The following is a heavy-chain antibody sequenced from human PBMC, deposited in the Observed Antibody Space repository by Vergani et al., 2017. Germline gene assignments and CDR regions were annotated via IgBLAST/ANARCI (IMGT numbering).Heavy chain of an antibody. J-gene: IGHJ6*02. CDR3: ARDLTNSYGMDV. CDR2: ISSSSSYI. CDR1: GFTFSSYS. D-gene: IGHD1-1*01. V-gene: IGHV3-21*04. Sequence: EVQLVESGGGLVKPGGSLRLSCAASGFTFSSYSMNWVRQAPGKGLEWVSSISSSSSYIYYADSVKGRFTISRDNAKNSLYLQMNSLRAEDTAVYYCARDLTNSYGMDVWGQGTTVTVSS.